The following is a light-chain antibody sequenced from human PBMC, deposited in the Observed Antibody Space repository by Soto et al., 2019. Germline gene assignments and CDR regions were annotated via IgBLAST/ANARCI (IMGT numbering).Light chain of an antibody. Sequence: QFALTQPASVCGSPGQSITISCTGTSSDVGGYNHVSWYQQHPGKAPKLIIYEVRNRPSGVSNRLSGSKSGNTASLTISGLQADDEADYYCCSYTSSSIRVFGGGTKLTVL. J-gene: IGLJ3*02. V-gene: IGLV2-14*01. CDR3: CSYTSSSIRV. CDR2: EVR. CDR1: SSDVGGYNH.